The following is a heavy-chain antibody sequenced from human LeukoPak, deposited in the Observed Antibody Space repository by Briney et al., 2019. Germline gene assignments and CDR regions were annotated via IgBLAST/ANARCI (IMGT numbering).Heavy chain of an antibody. CDR2: ISGSGST. V-gene: IGHV4-4*07. J-gene: IGHJ4*02. Sequence: SETLSLTCTVSGGSISTYYWSWIRQPAGKGLEWIGRISGSGSTNYNPSLKSRVTMSIDTSKNQFSLRLSSVTAADTAVYYCARGSSGWPVDYWGQGTLVTVSS. CDR3: ARGSSGWPVDY. D-gene: IGHD6-19*01. CDR1: GGSISTYY.